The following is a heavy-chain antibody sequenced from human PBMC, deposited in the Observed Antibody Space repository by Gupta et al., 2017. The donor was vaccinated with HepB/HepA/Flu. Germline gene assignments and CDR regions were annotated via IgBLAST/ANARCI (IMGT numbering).Heavy chain of an antibody. CDR2: GGST. CDR3: ARASATSWEIEYFQH. J-gene: IGHJ1*01. D-gene: IGHD2-2*01. V-gene: IGHV1-46*01. Sequence: GGSTSYAQKFQGRVTMTRDTSTSTVYMELSSLRSEDTAVYYCARASATSWEIEYFQHWGQGTLVTVSS.